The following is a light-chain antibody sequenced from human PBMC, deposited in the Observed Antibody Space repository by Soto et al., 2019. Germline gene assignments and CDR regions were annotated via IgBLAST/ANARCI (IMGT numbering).Light chain of an antibody. CDR2: EVS. CDR1: SSDVGGYRF. Sequence: QSALTQPPSASGSLGQSLTISCTGTSSDVGGYRFVSWYQQHPGKAPKVMIYEVSKRPSGVPDRFSGSKSGSTASLTVSGLQAEDEADYYCCSYAGNNNVVFGGGTKVTVL. J-gene: IGLJ3*02. CDR3: CSYAGNNNVV. V-gene: IGLV2-8*01.